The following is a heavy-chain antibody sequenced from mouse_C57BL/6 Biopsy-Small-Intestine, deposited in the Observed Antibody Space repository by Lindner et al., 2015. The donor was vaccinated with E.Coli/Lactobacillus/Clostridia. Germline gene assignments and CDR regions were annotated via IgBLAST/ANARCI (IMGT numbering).Heavy chain of an antibody. J-gene: IGHJ4*01. CDR2: VNPTNGIT. CDR1: GYTFISYG. CDR3: AKNSGHHGVFDY. D-gene: IGHD1-3*01. V-gene: IGHV1S61*01. Sequence: SVKVSCKASGYTFISYGISWVRQAPGQGLEWMGIVNPTNGITHYAQKFQGRVTMTTDTSTSTAYMEVRRLTSDDTAIYYCAKNSGHHGVFDYWGQGTLVTVSS.